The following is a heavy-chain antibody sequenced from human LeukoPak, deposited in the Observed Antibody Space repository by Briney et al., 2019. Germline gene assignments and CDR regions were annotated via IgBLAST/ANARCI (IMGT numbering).Heavy chain of an antibody. D-gene: IGHD3-10*01. V-gene: IGHV4-34*01. CDR2: INHSGST. J-gene: IGHJ6*03. CDR1: GGSFSGYY. CDR3: ARDYGSGYYYYMDV. Sequence: SETLSLTCAVYGGSFSGYYWSRIRQPPGKGLEWIGEINHSGSTNYNPSLKSRVTISVDTSKNQFSLKLSSVTAADTAVYYCARDYGSGYYYYMDVWGKGTTVTVSS.